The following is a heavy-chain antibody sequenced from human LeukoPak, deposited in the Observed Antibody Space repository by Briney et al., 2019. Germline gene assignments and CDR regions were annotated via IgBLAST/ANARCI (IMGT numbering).Heavy chain of an antibody. Sequence: SETLSLTCTVSGGSISSYYWSWIRQPAGKGLGWIGRIYTSGSTNYNPSLKSRVTMSVDTSKNQFSLKLSSVTAADTAVYYCARGDYCSGGSCYSRAFDIWGQGTMVTVSS. V-gene: IGHV4-4*07. CDR3: ARGDYCSGGSCYSRAFDI. CDR2: IYTSGST. CDR1: GGSISSYY. D-gene: IGHD2-15*01. J-gene: IGHJ3*02.